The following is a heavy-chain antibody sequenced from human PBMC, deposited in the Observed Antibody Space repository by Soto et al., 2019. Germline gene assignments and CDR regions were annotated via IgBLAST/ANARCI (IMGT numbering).Heavy chain of an antibody. D-gene: IGHD1-26*01. CDR1: GFTFDDYV. CDR2: ISWNSGSI. CDR3: AKAFSDKGGSFDY. J-gene: IGHJ4*02. Sequence: ESGGGLVQPGRSLRLSCAASGFTFDDYVMHWVRQAPGKGLEWVSGISWNSGSIGYADSVKGRFTISRDNAKSSLYLQMNSLGAEDTALYYCAKAFSDKGGSFDYWGQGTLVTVSS. V-gene: IGHV3-9*01.